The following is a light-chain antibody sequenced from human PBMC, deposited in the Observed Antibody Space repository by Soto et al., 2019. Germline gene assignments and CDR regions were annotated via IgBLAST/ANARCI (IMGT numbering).Light chain of an antibody. CDR2: GNS. CDR3: QSYDSSLSGSNYV. J-gene: IGLJ1*01. Sequence: SVLPQPPSVSGAPGQRVTISCTGSSSNIGAGYDVHWYQQLPGTAPKLLIYGNSNRPSGVPDRFSGSKSGTSASLAITGLQAEDEADYYCQSYDSSLSGSNYVFGTGTKLTVL. CDR1: SSNIGAGYD. V-gene: IGLV1-40*01.